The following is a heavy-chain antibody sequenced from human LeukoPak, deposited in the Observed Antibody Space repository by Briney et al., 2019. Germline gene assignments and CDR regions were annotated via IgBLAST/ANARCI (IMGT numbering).Heavy chain of an antibody. J-gene: IGHJ3*02. CDR1: GGSISTYY. CDR2: IYYTGST. D-gene: IGHD2-2*01. CDR3: ARPSIPSAAASALDI. V-gene: IGHV4-59*08. Sequence: SKTLSLTCSVSGGSISTYYWTWIRQPHGKGLEWIGYIYYTGSTNYNPSLKSRATMSVDTSKSQLSLKMTSVTAADTAVYYCARPSIPSAAASALDIWGQGTMVTVSS.